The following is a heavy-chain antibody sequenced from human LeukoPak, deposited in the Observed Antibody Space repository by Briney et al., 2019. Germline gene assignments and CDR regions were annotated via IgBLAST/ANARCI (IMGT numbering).Heavy chain of an antibody. CDR3: AKEGDCSTTSCLTGGLDV. CDR1: GFIVSANY. J-gene: IGHJ6*04. D-gene: IGHD2-2*01. V-gene: IGHV3-53*01. Sequence: GGSLRLSCAASGFIVSANYMSWVRQAPGKGLEWVSVIYTGGSTYYADSVKGRFTISRDNSKNTVYLQMTSLRAEDTAVCYCAKEGDCSTTSCLTGGLDVWGKGTTVTVSS. CDR2: IYTGGST.